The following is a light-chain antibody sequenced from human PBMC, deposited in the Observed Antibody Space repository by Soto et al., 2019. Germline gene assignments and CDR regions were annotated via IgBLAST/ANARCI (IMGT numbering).Light chain of an antibody. Sequence: QSVLTQPPSASGTPGQRVTISCSGTTSNIGTNTVRWYQQHPGTDPKVLIYNNHERPSVVPDHYSGSKSGTSASLTISGLQSDDDADYFCVAWDDNVLLLGGGTKVTVL. CDR1: TSNIGTNT. CDR2: NNH. V-gene: IGLV1-44*01. CDR3: VAWDDNVLL. J-gene: IGLJ3*02.